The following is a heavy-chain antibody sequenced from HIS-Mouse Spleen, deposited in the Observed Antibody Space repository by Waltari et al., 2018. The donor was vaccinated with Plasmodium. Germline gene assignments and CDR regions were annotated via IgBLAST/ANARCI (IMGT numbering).Heavy chain of an antibody. CDR1: GYTFTGYY. CDR2: YNPNSWGT. Sequence: QVQLVQSGAEVKKPGASVKVSCKASGYTFTGYYMHWVRQAPGQGLEWMGGYNPNSWGTNESQKLQGRVTRTRDTSISTAYMERSRLRSDETAVYYCARVLGYKAAAGTFVEYFQHWGQGTLVTVSS. V-gene: IGHV1-2*02. J-gene: IGHJ1*01. CDR3: ARVLGYKAAAGTFVEYFQH. D-gene: IGHD6-13*01.